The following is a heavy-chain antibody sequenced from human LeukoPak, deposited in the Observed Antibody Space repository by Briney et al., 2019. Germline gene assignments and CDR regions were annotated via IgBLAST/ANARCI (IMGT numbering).Heavy chain of an antibody. CDR3: ARRRVVVVAATVPSLKRYWYFDL. CDR2: INHSGST. D-gene: IGHD2-15*01. CDR1: GGSFSGYY. J-gene: IGHJ2*01. V-gene: IGHV4-34*01. Sequence: SSETLSLTCAVYGGSFSGYYWSWIRQPPGKGLEWIGEINHSGSTNYDPSLKSRVTISVDTPKNQFPLKLSSVTAADTAVYYCARRRVVVVAATVPSLKRYWYFDLWGRGTLVTVSS.